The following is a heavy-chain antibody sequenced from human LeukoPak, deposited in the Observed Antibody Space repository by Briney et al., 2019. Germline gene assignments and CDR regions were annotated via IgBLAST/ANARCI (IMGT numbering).Heavy chain of an antibody. CDR1: GGSISSYY. V-gene: IGHV4-59*01. Sequence: SETPSLTCTVSGGSISSYYWSWIRQPPGKGLEWIGYIYYSGSTNYNPSLKSRVTISVDTSKNQFSLKLSSVTAADTAVYYCARDSRETDAFDIWGQGTMVTVSS. J-gene: IGHJ3*02. CDR3: ARDSRETDAFDI. D-gene: IGHD2-2*01. CDR2: IYYSGST.